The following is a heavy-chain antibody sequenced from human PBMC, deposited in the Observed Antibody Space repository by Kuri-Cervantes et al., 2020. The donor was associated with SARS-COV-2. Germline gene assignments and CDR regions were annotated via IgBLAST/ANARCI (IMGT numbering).Heavy chain of an antibody. V-gene: IGHV1-69*11. D-gene: IGHD7-27*01. J-gene: IGHJ4*02. Sequence: SVKVSCKASGGTFSSYAISWVRQAPGQGLEWMGRITPILGTANYAQKFQGRVTITTDESTSTAYMELSSLRSEDTAVYYCARETRPFTGDKNTPRGGYFDYWGQGTLVTVSS. CDR3: ARETRPFTGDKNTPRGGYFDY. CDR2: ITPILGTA. CDR1: GGTFSSYA.